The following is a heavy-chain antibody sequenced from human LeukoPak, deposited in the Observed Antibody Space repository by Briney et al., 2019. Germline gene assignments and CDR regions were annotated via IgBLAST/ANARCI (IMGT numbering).Heavy chain of an antibody. V-gene: IGHV1-69*04. Sequence: GASVKVSCKASGGTFSSYAISWVRQAPGQGLEWMGRIIPILGIANYAQKFQGRVTITADKSTSTAYMELSSLRSEDTAVYYCLGYCSGGSCHTGHLFDYWGQGTLVTVSS. CDR1: GGTFSSYA. CDR2: IIPILGIA. D-gene: IGHD2-15*01. CDR3: LGYCSGGSCHTGHLFDY. J-gene: IGHJ4*02.